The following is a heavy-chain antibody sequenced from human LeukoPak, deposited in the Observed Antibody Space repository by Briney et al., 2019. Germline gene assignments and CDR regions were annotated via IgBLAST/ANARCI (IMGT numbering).Heavy chain of an antibody. CDR1: GFTFSSYE. CDR2: ISSSGSTT. V-gene: IGHV3-48*03. CDR3: ARAMGYSYGRDFDY. J-gene: IGHJ4*02. D-gene: IGHD5-18*01. Sequence: GGSLRLSCAASGFTFSSYEMNWVRQAPGKGLEWVSYISSSGSTTYYADSVRGRFTISRDNAKNSLYLQMNSLRAEDTAVYYCARAMGYSYGRDFDYWGQGTLVTVSS.